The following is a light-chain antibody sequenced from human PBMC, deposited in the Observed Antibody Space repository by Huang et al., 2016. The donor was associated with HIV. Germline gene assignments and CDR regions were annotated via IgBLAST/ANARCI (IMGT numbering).Light chain of an antibody. Sequence: EIVMTQSPATLSVSPGERATRSCRASPSVSSHLAWYQPKPGQAPRLLIYGASTRATGSPARFSGGGSGTEYTLTISSLQSEDFAVYYCQQYNNWPRTFGPGTKVDIK. J-gene: IGKJ3*01. V-gene: IGKV3-15*01. CDR2: GAS. CDR3: QQYNNWPRT. CDR1: PSVSSH.